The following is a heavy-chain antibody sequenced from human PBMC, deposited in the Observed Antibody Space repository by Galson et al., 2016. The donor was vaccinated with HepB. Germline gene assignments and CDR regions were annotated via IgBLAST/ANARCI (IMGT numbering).Heavy chain of an antibody. CDR1: GFSFSDYY. CDR2: ISSSGSYNT. CDR3: ARAASELDY. J-gene: IGHJ4*02. D-gene: IGHD6-19*01. V-gene: IGHV3-11*05. Sequence: SLRLSCAASGFSFSDYYMTWIRQAPGKGLEWVSYISSSGSYNTNYADSVKGRFTISRDNAKNSLYLQMDSLRVEDTAAYYCARAASELDYWGQGTRLTVSS.